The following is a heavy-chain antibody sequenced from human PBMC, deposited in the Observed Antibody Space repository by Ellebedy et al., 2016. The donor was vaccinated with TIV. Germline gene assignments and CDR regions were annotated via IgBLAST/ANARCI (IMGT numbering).Heavy chain of an antibody. V-gene: IGHV3-21*01. D-gene: IGHD2-2*01. CDR1: GFTFSSYS. J-gene: IGHJ4*02. CDR2: ISSSSSYI. Sequence: GESLKISXAASGFTFSSYSMNWVRQAPGKGLEWVSSISSSSSYIYYADSVKGRFTISRDNAKNSLYLQMNSLRAEDTAVYYCARLDHIVVVPAAMVDYWGQGTLVTVSS. CDR3: ARLDHIVVVPAAMVDY.